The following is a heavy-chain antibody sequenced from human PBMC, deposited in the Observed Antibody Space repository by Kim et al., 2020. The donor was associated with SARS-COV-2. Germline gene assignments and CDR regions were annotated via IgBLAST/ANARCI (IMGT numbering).Heavy chain of an antibody. V-gene: IGHV3-7*01. CDR3: APSVVGAIYYYGMDV. J-gene: IGHJ6*02. CDR1: GFTFSSYW. D-gene: IGHD1-26*01. Sequence: GGSLRLSCAAPGFTFSSYWMSWVRQAPGKGLEWVANIKQDGSEKYYVDSVKGRFTISRDNAKNSLYLQMNSLRAEDTAVYYCAPSVVGAIYYYGMDVWGQGTTVTVSS. CDR2: IKQDGSEK.